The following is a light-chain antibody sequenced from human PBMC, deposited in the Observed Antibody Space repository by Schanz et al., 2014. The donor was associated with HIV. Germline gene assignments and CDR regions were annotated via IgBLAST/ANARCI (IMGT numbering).Light chain of an antibody. CDR1: QSVSKY. V-gene: IGKV3-20*01. J-gene: IGKJ3*01. CDR3: QLYGSSPLFT. Sequence: EIVLTQSPATLSLSPGESATLSCRASQSVSKYLAWYQQKPGQAPRLLIYDASIRATGVPARFSGSGSGTDFTLTSSRLEPEDFAVYFCQLYGSSPLFTFGPGTKVEI. CDR2: DAS.